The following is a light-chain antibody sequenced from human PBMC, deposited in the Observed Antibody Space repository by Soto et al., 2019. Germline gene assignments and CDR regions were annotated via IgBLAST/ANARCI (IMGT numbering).Light chain of an antibody. J-gene: IGLJ1*01. Sequence: QSVLTQPRSVSGSPGQSVTISCTATGSDVGDSSHVSWYQLHPGKAPKLMIYEGSKRPSGVSNRFSGSKSGNTASLTISGLQAEDEADYYCCSYAGSSTYVFGTGTKLTVL. CDR3: CSYAGSSTYV. CDR1: GSDVGDSSH. V-gene: IGLV2-23*01. CDR2: EGS.